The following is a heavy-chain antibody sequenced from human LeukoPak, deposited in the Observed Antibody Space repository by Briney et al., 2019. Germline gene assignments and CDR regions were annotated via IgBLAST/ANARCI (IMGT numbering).Heavy chain of an antibody. Sequence: GASVKVSCKASGCTFTSYGISWVRQAPGQGLEWMGWISAYNGNTNSAQKLQGRVTMTTDTSTSTAYMGLRSLRSDDTAVYYCARAYSSSWYYYWGQGTLVTVSS. CDR2: ISAYNGNT. CDR3: ARAYSSSWYYY. J-gene: IGHJ4*02. V-gene: IGHV1-18*01. CDR1: GCTFTSYG. D-gene: IGHD6-13*01.